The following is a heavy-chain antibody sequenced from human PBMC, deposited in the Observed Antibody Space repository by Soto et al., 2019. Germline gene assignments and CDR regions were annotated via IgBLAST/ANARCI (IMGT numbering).Heavy chain of an antibody. CDR2: IYWDDDK. Sequence: QITLKESAPTRVKPTQTLTLTCTFSGFSLTSRPMGVGWIRQPPGKALEWLAFIYWDDDKRYSPSLRSRLTITXXTXGXLVVLTMTNMDHVDTATYYCAHRLSGYNWNGGYFDYWGQGALVTVSS. J-gene: IGHJ4*02. V-gene: IGHV2-5*02. D-gene: IGHD1-1*01. CDR1: GFSLTSRPMG. CDR3: AHRLSGYNWNGGYFDY.